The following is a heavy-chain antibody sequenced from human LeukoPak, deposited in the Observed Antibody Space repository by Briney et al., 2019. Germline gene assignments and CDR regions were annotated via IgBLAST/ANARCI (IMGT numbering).Heavy chain of an antibody. J-gene: IGHJ4*02. CDR1: GGSINSGRYY. CDR2: IHSTGGT. CDR3: ARSTLEDVRPVPSPMSLDF. Sequence: PSGTLSLTCTVSGGSINSGRYYWGWIRQSPGMGLEWIGIIHSTGGTRYNPSLKSRVTISVDTSNNQFSLTLNSVTAADSAVYYCARSTLEDVRPVPSPMSLDFWGQGTLVTVSS. D-gene: IGHD2-2*01. V-gene: IGHV4-39*01.